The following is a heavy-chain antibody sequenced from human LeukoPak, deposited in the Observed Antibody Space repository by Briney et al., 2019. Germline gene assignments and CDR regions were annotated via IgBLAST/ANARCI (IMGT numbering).Heavy chain of an antibody. CDR1: GGSFSGYY. V-gene: IGHV4-34*01. CDR2: INQSGST. CDR3: ARDGGLNTNFDY. D-gene: IGHD2-15*01. Sequence: SETLSLTCAVYGGSFSGYYWSWIRQPPGKGLEWIGEINQSGSTNYNPSLKSRVTVSADTSNNQFSLNLSSVTAADTAVYYCARDGGLNTNFDYWGQGTLVTVSS. J-gene: IGHJ4*02.